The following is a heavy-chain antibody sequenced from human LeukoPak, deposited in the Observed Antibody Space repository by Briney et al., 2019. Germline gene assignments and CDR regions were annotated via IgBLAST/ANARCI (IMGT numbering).Heavy chain of an antibody. CDR1: GFTFDDYA. J-gene: IGHJ4*02. D-gene: IGHD6-13*01. CDR3: AKGGGSSSYIDY. CDR2: ISWNSGSI. Sequence: GGSLRLSCAASGFTFDDYAMHWVRQAPGKGLEWVSGISWNSGSIGYADSVKGRFTISRDNAKTSLYLQMNSLRAEDTALYYCAKGGGSSSYIDYWGQGTLVAVSS. V-gene: IGHV3-9*01.